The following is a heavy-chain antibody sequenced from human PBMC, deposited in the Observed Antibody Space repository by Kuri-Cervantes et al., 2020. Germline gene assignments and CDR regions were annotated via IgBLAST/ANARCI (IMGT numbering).Heavy chain of an antibody. CDR3: ARYSSSSLMXEGWFDP. D-gene: IGHD6-6*01. J-gene: IGHJ5*02. CDR2: LNWNGVST. CDR1: GFTFDDYG. Sequence: ETLSLTCAAPGFTFDDYGMNWVRQAPGKGLEWVSGLNWNGVSTNYADSVKGRFTISRDNAKNSLYPQMNSLRAEDTALYYCARYSSSSLMXEGWFDPWGQGTLVTVSS. V-gene: IGHV3-20*04.